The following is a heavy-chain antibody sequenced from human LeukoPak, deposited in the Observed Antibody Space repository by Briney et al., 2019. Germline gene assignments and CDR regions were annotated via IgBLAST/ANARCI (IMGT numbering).Heavy chain of an antibody. CDR1: GYSITSGYY. Sequence: SETLSLTCTVSGYSITSGYYWGWIRQPPGKGLEWIGNIYHSGSTYYNPSLKSRVTISVDTSKNQFSLKLSSVPAADTAVYYCALGELSFYYFDYWGQGTLVTVSS. CDR2: IYHSGST. J-gene: IGHJ4*02. V-gene: IGHV4-38-2*02. CDR3: ALGELSFYYFDY. D-gene: IGHD3-16*02.